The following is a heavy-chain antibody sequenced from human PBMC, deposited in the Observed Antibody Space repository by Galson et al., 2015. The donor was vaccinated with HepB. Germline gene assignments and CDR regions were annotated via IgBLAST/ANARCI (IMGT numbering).Heavy chain of an antibody. CDR3: ARRLRPATAIPGREIDY. CDR1: GFTFSSYS. Sequence: SLRLSCAASGFTFSSYSMNWVRQAPGKGLEWVSSISSSSSYIYYADSVKGRFTISRDNAKNSLYLQMNSLRAEDTAVYYCARRLRPATAIPGREIDYWGQGTLVTVSS. J-gene: IGHJ4*02. D-gene: IGHD2-2*02. V-gene: IGHV3-21*01. CDR2: ISSSSSYI.